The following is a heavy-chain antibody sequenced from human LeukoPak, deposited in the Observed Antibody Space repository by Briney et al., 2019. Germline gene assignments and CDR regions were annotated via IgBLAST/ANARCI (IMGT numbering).Heavy chain of an antibody. CDR2: INHSGST. CDR1: GGSFSGYY. D-gene: IGHD3-22*01. V-gene: IGHV4-34*01. Sequence: PSETLSLTCAVYGGSFSGYYWSWIRQPPGKGLEWIGEINHSGSTNYNPSLKSRVTISVDTSKNQFSLKLSSVTAADTAVYYCARELGYDSSGYSDYWGQGTLVTVSS. J-gene: IGHJ4*02. CDR3: ARELGYDSSGYSDY.